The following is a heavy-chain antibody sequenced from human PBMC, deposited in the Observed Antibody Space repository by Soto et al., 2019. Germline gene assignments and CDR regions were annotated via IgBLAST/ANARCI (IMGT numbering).Heavy chain of an antibody. D-gene: IGHD2-2*01. J-gene: IGHJ4*02. CDR2: IIPILGIA. CDR3: AVPAAQWAGEYYFDY. CDR1: GGTFSSYT. V-gene: IGHV1-69*02. Sequence: QVQLVQSGAEVKKPGSSVKVSCKASGGTFSSYTISWVRQAPGQGLEWMGRIIPILGIANYAQKFQGRVTITADKSTGTAYMELSSLRSEDTAVYYCAVPAAQWAGEYYFDYWGQGTLVTVSS.